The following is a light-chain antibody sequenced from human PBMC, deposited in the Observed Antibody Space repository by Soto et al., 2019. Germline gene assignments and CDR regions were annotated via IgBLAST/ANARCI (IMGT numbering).Light chain of an antibody. V-gene: IGKV1-27*01. J-gene: IGKJ4*01. CDR3: QKYNSAPLT. CDR1: QGISHY. CDR2: AAS. Sequence: IQMTQSPSSLSASVGDRVTITCRASQGISHYLAWYQQKPGKVPKLLIYAASTLQSGVPSRFSGSGSGTDFTLTISSLQPEDVATDYCQKYNSAPLTFGGGTKVEIK.